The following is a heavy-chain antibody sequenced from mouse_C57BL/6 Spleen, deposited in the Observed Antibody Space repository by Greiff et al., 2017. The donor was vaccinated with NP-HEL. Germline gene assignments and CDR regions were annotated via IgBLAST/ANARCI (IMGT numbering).Heavy chain of an antibody. V-gene: IGHV1-59*01. CDR3: ARDGNSYAMDY. CDR2: IDPSDSYT. Sequence: QVQLKQPGAELVKPGTSVKLSCKASGYTFTSYWMHWVKQRPGQGLEWIGVIDPSDSYTNYNQKFKGKATLTVDTSSSTAYMQLSSLTSEDSAVYYCARDGNSYAMDYWGQGTSVTVSS. J-gene: IGHJ4*01. CDR1: GYTFTSYW. D-gene: IGHD2-1*01.